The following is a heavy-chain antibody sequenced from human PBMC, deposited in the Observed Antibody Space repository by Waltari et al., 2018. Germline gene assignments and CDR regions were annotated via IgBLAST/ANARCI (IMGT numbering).Heavy chain of an antibody. Sequence: EVRLEESGGGLVQPGGSLRLSCAASGFAFSSYWMHWVRQAPGKGLVWVSRIGDDGGGTTYADSVMGRFTISRVNAKNTVYLEMNSLRAEDTAVYYCSRSPAGYSRSDYWGQGTLVTVSS. V-gene: IGHV3-74*01. J-gene: IGHJ4*02. CDR3: SRSPAGYSRSDY. CDR2: IGDDGGGT. CDR1: GFAFSSYW. D-gene: IGHD5-18*01.